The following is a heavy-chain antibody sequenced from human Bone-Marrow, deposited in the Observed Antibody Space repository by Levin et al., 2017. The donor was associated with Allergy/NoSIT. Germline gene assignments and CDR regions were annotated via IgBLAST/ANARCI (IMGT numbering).Heavy chain of an antibody. Sequence: GESLKISCAASGFTFSSYDMHWVRQATGRGLEWVSAIGTAADSYYSGSVKGRFTVSRDNAKNSFYLQMNSLRAGDTAVYYCARVALPRYCTSTSCSDSGYYFDYWGQETLVTVSS. V-gene: IGHV3-13*04. J-gene: IGHJ4*02. D-gene: IGHD2-2*01. CDR3: ARVALPRYCTSTSCSDSGYYFDY. CDR1: GFTFSSYD. CDR2: IGTAADS.